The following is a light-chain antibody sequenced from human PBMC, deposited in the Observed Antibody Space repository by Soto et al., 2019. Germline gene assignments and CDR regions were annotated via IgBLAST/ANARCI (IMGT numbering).Light chain of an antibody. CDR2: AAS. CDR3: QQANSFPYT. Sequence: DIQMTQSPSSVSASVGDRVTITCRASQGIYSWLAWYQQKPGKSPKLLIYAASSLQSGVPSRFSGSGSGTDFTLTISGLQPEDIGAYYCQQANSFPYTFGPGTKVEIK. J-gene: IGKJ3*01. V-gene: IGKV1-12*01. CDR1: QGIYSW.